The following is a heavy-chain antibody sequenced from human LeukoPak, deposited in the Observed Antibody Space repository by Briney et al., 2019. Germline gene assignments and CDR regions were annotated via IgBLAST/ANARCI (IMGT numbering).Heavy chain of an antibody. V-gene: IGHV3-53*05. CDR2: IYSGGST. Sequence: GGSLRLSCAVSGFIVSSNYMSWVRQAPGKGLEWVSVIYSGGSTYYADSVKGRFTISRDNSKNTLYLQMNSLRAEDTAVYHCAKDMGFGELLSYDYWGQGTLVTVSS. D-gene: IGHD3-10*01. CDR1: GFIVSSNY. J-gene: IGHJ4*02. CDR3: AKDMGFGELLSYDY.